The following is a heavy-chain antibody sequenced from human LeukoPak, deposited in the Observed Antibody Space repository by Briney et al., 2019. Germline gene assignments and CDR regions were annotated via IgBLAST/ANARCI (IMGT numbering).Heavy chain of an antibody. CDR3: ARDSGTGYYRY. D-gene: IGHD3/OR15-3a*01. J-gene: IGHJ4*02. Sequence: PSETLSLTCTVSGGSISSGDYYWSWIRQPPGKGLGWIGYIYYSGSTYYNPSLKSRVTISVDTSKNQFSLKLSSVTAADTAVYYCARDSGTGYYRYWGQGTLVTVSS. V-gene: IGHV4-30-4*08. CDR2: IYYSGST. CDR1: GGSISSGDYY.